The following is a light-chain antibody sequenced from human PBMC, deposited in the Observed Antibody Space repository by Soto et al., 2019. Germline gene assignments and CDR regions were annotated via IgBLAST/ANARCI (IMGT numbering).Light chain of an antibody. Sequence: QSVLTQPPSASGTPGQRVTISCSGSSSNIGSNYVSWYQHLPGAAPKLLIYRNNQRPSGVPDRFSGSKSGTSASLVISGLRSEDEADYYCAAWDDSLSGVVFGGGTKLTVL. CDR2: RNN. CDR3: AAWDDSLSGVV. CDR1: SSNIGSNY. V-gene: IGLV1-47*01. J-gene: IGLJ2*01.